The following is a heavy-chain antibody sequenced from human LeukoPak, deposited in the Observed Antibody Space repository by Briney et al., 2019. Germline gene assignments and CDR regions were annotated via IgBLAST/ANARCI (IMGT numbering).Heavy chain of an antibody. CDR3: ARSLKPAVAPVGV. D-gene: IGHD6-13*01. Sequence: SETLSLTCSVSGGSVSSGSSCWSWIRQPPGKGLEWIGYIYYSGSTNYNPSLKSRVTISVDTAKNQFSLKLSSVTAADTAVYYCARSLKPAVAPVGVWGKGTTVTVSS. CDR1: GGSVSSGSSC. J-gene: IGHJ6*04. CDR2: IYYSGST. V-gene: IGHV4-61*01.